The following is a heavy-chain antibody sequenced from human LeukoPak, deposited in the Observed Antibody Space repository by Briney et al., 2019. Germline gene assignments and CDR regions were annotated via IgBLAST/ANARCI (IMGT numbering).Heavy chain of an antibody. D-gene: IGHD6-6*01. J-gene: IGHJ4*02. CDR1: GGSISSGGYY. CDR3: ASPLYSSSSGLGY. CDR2: IYHSGST. Sequence: PSGTLSLTCAVSGGSISSGGYYWSWIRQPPGKGLEWIGYIYHSGSTYYNPSPKSRVTISVDTSKNQFSLKLSSVTAADTAVYYCASPLYSSSSGLGYWGQGTLVTVSS. V-gene: IGHV4-30-2*01.